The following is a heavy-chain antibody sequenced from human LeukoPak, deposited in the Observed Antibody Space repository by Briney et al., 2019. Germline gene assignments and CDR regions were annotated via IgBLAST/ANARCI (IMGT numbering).Heavy chain of an antibody. CDR2: ISFDGSSK. V-gene: IGHV3-30-3*01. Sequence: GGSLRLSCAASGFTFSTYTMHWVRQAPGKGLEWMAVISFDGSSKYYAESVKGRFTISRDNFKNTLYLQMNSLRAEDTAVYHCATPPRYCSSTSCYTTFDYWGQGTLVTVSS. CDR3: ATPPRYCSSTSCYTTFDY. J-gene: IGHJ4*02. CDR1: GFTFSTYT. D-gene: IGHD2-2*02.